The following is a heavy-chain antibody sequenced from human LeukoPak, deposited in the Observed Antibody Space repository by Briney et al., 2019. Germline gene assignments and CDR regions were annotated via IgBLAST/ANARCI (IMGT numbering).Heavy chain of an antibody. Sequence: SVKVSCKASGGTFSSYAISWVRQAPGQGPEWMGRIIPIFGTANYAQKFQGRVTITTDESTSTAYMELSSLRSEDTAVYYCARCLTMVRGVITYYFDYWGQGTLVTVSS. CDR3: ARCLTMVRGVITYYFDY. V-gene: IGHV1-69*05. J-gene: IGHJ4*02. CDR1: GGTFSSYA. CDR2: IIPIFGTA. D-gene: IGHD3-10*01.